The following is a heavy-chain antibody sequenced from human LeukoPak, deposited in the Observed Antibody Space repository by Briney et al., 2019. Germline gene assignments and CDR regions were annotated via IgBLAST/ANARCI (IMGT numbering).Heavy chain of an antibody. J-gene: IGHJ5*02. CDR3: ARGRVSGTTLVTWFDT. CDR1: GGTFRSYA. Sequence: RASVKVSCKASGGTFRSYAISWVRQAPGQGLEWLGGVISIAPTANYAQKFQDRVTMNMDEYMTTAFMELRSLRSDDTAVYYCARGRVSGTTLVTWFDTWGQGTLVTVSS. CDR2: VISIAPTA. D-gene: IGHD5-18*01. V-gene: IGHV1-69*05.